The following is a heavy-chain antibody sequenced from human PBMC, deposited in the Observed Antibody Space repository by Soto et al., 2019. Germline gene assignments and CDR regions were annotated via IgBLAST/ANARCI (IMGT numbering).Heavy chain of an antibody. V-gene: IGHV4-34*01. CDR2: IDHSGYT. Sequence: TLSLTCAVYGGSFSGYYWNWIRQPPGKGLEWIGEIDHSGYTNYNPSPKSRVTISVDTSKSQFSLRLTSVTAADTAVYYCARVRDWFDPWGQGTLVTVSS. CDR1: GGSFSGYY. CDR3: ARVRDWFDP. D-gene: IGHD3-3*01. J-gene: IGHJ5*02.